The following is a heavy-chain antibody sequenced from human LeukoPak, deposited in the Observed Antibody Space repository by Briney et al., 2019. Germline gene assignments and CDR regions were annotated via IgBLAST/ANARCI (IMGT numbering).Heavy chain of an antibody. V-gene: IGHV3-53*01. J-gene: IGHJ4*02. CDR3: ARGVSVDY. Sequence: PGGSLRLSCAASGFTVSSNYMSWVRQAPGKGLEWVSVIYSDGATYYADSVKGRFTISRDNAKNSLYLQMNSLRAEDTAVYYCARGVSVDYWGQGTLVTVSS. CDR1: GFTVSSNY. CDR2: IYSDGAT. D-gene: IGHD5/OR15-5a*01.